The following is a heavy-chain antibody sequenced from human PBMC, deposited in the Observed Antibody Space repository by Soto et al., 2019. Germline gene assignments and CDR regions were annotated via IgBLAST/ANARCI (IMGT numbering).Heavy chain of an antibody. CDR2: ISYDGSNK. Sequence: QVQLVESGGGVVQPGRSLRLSCAASGFTFSSYAMHWVRQAPGKGLEWVAVISYDGSNKYYADSVKGRFTISRDNSKNTLYLQMTSLRAEDTAVYYCARDQQQLVPSYGMDVWGQGTTVTVSS. CDR3: ARDQQQLVPSYGMDV. J-gene: IGHJ6*02. V-gene: IGHV3-30-3*01. D-gene: IGHD6-13*01. CDR1: GFTFSSYA.